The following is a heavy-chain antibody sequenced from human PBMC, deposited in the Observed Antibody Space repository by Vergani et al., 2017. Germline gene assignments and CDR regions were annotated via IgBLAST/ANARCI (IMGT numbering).Heavy chain of an antibody. V-gene: IGHV3-20*02. J-gene: IGHJ4*02. D-gene: IGHD3-22*01. Sequence: EVQLVESGGGVVRPGGSLRLSFAASGFTFDDYGMSWVRQAPGKGLEWVSGINWNGGSTGYADSVKGRFTISRDNAKNSLYLQMNSLRAEDTALYHCAXRDPYYYDSSGYYLLGYWGQGTLVTVSS. CDR3: AXRDPYYYDSSGYYLLGY. CDR2: INWNGGST. CDR1: GFTFDDYG.